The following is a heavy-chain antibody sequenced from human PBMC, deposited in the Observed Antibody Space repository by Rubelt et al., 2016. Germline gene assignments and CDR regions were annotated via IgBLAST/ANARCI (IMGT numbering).Heavy chain of an antibody. J-gene: IGHJ3*02. CDR1: GFTYTYST. CDR3: ASQSSSGWYAFDI. D-gene: IGHD6-19*01. Sequence: ASGFTYTYSTMTWVRQAPGKGLEWVSAISGNGGSTYSADSVRGRFTISRDNSRNTLYLQMNSLRAEDTAVYYCASQSSSGWYAFDIWGQGTMVTVSS. CDR2: ISGNGGST. V-gene: IGHV3-23*01.